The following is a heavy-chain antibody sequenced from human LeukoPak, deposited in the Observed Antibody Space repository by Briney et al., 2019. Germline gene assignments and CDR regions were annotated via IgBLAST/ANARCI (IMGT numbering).Heavy chain of an antibody. D-gene: IGHD1-26*01. CDR3: AKVPGHSGSYPDAFDI. V-gene: IGHV3-21*01. CDR1: GFTFSDYS. J-gene: IGHJ3*02. CDR2: ISSISSSSSYI. Sequence: GGSLRLSCAASGFTFSDYSMNWVRQAPGKGLEWVSSISSISSSSSYIYYADSVKGRFTISRDNAKNSLYLQMNSLRAEDTAVYYCAKVPGHSGSYPDAFDIWGQGTMVTVSS.